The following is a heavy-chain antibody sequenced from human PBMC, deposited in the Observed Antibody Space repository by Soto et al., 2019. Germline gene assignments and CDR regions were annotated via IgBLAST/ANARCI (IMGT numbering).Heavy chain of an antibody. D-gene: IGHD4-17*01. CDR1: GFTFSSYA. Sequence: GGSLRLSCAASGFTFSSYAMSWVRQAPGKGLEWVSAISGSGGSTYYADSVKGRFTIARDNSKNTLYLQMNSLRAEDTAVYYCAKDHYGDYQEALDIWGQGTMVTVSS. CDR2: ISGSGGST. CDR3: AKDHYGDYQEALDI. V-gene: IGHV3-23*01. J-gene: IGHJ3*02.